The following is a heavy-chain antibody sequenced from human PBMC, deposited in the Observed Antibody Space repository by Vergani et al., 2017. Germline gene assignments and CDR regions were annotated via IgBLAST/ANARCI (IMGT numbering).Heavy chain of an antibody. CDR2: IIPIFGTA. Sequence: QVQLVQSGAEVKKPGSSVKVSCKASGGTFSSYAISWVRQAPGQGLEWMGGIIPIFGTANYAQKVQGRVTITADESTSTAYMELSSLRSEDTAVYYCARLGPGYFRRGELYYFDYWGQGTLVTVSS. CDR3: ARLGPGYFRRGELYYFDY. CDR1: GGTFSSYA. V-gene: IGHV1-69*12. J-gene: IGHJ4*02. D-gene: IGHD3-22*01.